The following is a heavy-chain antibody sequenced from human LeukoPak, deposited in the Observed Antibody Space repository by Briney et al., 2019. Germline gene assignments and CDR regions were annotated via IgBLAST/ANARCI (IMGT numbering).Heavy chain of an antibody. Sequence: ASVKVSCKASGYTFTSYDINWVRQATGQGLEWMGWMNPNSGNTGYAQKFQGRVTITRNTSISTAYMELSSLRSEDTAAYYCARVGTILTGFSFYNWMDPWGQGTLVTVSS. CDR2: MNPNSGNT. J-gene: IGHJ5*02. CDR1: GYTFTSYD. D-gene: IGHD2-21*01. CDR3: ARVGTILTGFSFYNWMDP. V-gene: IGHV1-8*03.